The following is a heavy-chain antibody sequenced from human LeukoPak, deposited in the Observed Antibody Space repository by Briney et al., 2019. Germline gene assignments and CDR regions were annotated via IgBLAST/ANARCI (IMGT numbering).Heavy chain of an antibody. J-gene: IGHJ3*02. CDR2: IIPIFGTA. CDR1: GGTFSSYA. Sequence: EASVKVSCKASGGTFSSYAISWVRQAPGQGLEWMGGIIPIFGTANYAQKFQGRVTITADESTSTAYTELTSLRSDDTAVYYCARDRQIAAAWTDAFDIWGQGTMVTVSS. D-gene: IGHD6-13*01. V-gene: IGHV1-69*13. CDR3: ARDRQIAAAWTDAFDI.